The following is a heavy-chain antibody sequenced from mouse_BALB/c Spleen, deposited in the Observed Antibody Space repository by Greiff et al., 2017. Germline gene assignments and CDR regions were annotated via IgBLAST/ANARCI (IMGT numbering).Heavy chain of an antibody. CDR1: GYTFTSYW. V-gene: IGHV1S127*01. J-gene: IGHJ2*01. CDR2: IDPSDSYT. D-gene: IGHD2-14*01. CDR3: TKGYAGDYFDY. Sequence: VQLQQPGAELVKPGASVKMSCKASGYTFTSYWMHWVKQRPGQGLERIGVIDPSDSYTSYNQKFKGKATLTVDTSSSTAYMQLSSLTSEDSAVYYCTKGYAGDYFDYWGQGTTLTVSS.